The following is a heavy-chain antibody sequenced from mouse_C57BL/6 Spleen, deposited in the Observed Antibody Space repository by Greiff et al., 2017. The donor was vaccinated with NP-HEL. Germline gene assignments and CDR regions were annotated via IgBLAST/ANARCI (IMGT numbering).Heavy chain of an antibody. CDR2: IDPETGGT. CDR1: GYTFTDYE. V-gene: IGHV1-15*01. Sequence: QVQLKESGAELVRPGASVTLSCKASGYTFTDYEMHWVKQTPVHGLEWIGAIDPETGGTAYNQKFKGKAILTADKSSSTAYMELRSLTSEDSAVYYCTRSGTVESAMDYWGQGTSVTVSS. CDR3: TRSGTVESAMDY. J-gene: IGHJ4*01. D-gene: IGHD1-1*01.